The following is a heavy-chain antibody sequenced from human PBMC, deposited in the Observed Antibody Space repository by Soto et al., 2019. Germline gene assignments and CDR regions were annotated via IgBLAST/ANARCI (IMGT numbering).Heavy chain of an antibody. Sequence: PSETLSLTCTVSGASISRYYWSWIRQSPGKGLEWIGYLYNTGSTIYNPSLKSRVTISVDTSKNQFSLKMNSVTAADTAVYYCARDLWGYCRVDSYPLDVWGQGTTVTVSS. CDR2: LYNTGST. J-gene: IGHJ6*02. V-gene: IGHV4-59*01. CDR3: ARDLWGYCRVDSYPLDV. D-gene: IGHD2-21*02. CDR1: GASISRYY.